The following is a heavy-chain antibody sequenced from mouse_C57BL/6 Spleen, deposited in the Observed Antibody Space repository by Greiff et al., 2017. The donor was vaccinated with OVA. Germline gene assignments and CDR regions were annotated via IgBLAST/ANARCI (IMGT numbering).Heavy chain of an antibody. CDR3: ARRASGNYYAMYY. CDR1: GYTFTSYW. V-gene: IGHV1-69*01. Sequence: VQLQQPGAELVMPGASVKLSCKASGYTFTSYWMHWVKQRPGQGLEWIGEIDPSDSYTNYNQKFKGKSTLTVDKSSSTAYMQLSSLTSEDSAVYYCARRASGNYYAMYYWGQGTSVTVSS. CDR2: IDPSDSYT. D-gene: IGHD3-3*01. J-gene: IGHJ4*01.